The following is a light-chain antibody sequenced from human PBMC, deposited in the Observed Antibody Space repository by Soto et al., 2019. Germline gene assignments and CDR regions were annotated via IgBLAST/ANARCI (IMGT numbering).Light chain of an antibody. V-gene: IGKV3-20*01. CDR3: QHYGESSWT. CDR2: GTS. Sequence: EIVLTQSPGTLSLSPGERATLSCRADRSVSDTLLTWFQQKPGQAPRLLIFGTSNRAPGIPDRFSGSGSGTDFTLTISRLEPDDFAVYYCQHYGESSWTFGQWSKVDIX. J-gene: IGKJ1*01. CDR1: RSVSDTL.